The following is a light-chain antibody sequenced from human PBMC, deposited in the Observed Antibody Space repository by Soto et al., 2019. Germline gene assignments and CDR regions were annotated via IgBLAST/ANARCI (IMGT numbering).Light chain of an antibody. CDR1: QSVSSSD. V-gene: IGKV3-20*01. CDR2: GAS. J-gene: IGKJ1*01. CDR3: QQYSNSPRT. Sequence: EIVLTQSPGTLSSSPGERATLSCRASQSVSSSDLAWYQQKPGQAPILLIYGASSRATGIADRFSGSGSGTDFTLTISRLEPVDFAVYYCQQYSNSPRTFGQGTKVEIK.